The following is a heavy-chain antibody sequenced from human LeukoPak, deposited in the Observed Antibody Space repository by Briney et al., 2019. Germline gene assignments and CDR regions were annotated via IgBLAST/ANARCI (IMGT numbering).Heavy chain of an antibody. CDR3: ARELSGSYEEFDY. D-gene: IGHD1-26*01. V-gene: IGHV1-69*04. J-gene: IGHJ4*02. CDR2: IIPILGIA. Sequence: SVKVSCKASGGTFSSYAISWVRQAPGQGLEWMGRIIPILGIANYAQKFQGRVTITADKSTSTAYMELSSLRSEDTAVYYCARELSGSYEEFDYWGQGTLVTVSS. CDR1: GGTFSSYA.